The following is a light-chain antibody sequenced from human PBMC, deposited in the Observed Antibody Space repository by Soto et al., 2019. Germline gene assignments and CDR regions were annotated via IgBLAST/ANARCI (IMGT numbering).Light chain of an antibody. V-gene: IGKV3-20*01. J-gene: IGKJ2*01. CDR1: ETITNND. CDR3: HHYGSSPPYT. Sequence: EIVLMQSPDILSLSPGERATVSCRASETITNNDLAWYQQKPGQAPRLLLYGESTRPTGIPDRFSGSGSGTDVTLTIDRLEPEDFAVYFCHHYGSSPPYTVGQGTKLDIK. CDR2: GES.